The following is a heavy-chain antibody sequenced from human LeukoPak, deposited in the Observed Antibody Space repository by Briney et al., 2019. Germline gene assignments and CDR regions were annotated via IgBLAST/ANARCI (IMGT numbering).Heavy chain of an antibody. J-gene: IGHJ3*02. CDR3: AKEGQYYGFDI. CDR1: GFTFSSYG. V-gene: IGHV3-23*01. D-gene: IGHD2/OR15-2a*01. Sequence: PGRSLRLSCAASGFTFSSYGMSWVRQAPGEGLEWVSGISGSADNTYYADSVKGRFTISRDNSKNTLYLQVHSVRAEDTAEYYCAKEGQYYGFDIWGQGTMVTVSS. CDR2: ISGSADNT.